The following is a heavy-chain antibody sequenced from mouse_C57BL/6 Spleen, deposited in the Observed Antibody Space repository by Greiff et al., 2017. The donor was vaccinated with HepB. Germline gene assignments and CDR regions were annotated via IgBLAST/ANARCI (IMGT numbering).Heavy chain of an antibody. CDR2: ISSGSSTI. J-gene: IGHJ4*01. CDR1: GFTFSDYG. V-gene: IGHV5-17*01. Sequence: EVHLVESGGGLVKPGGSLKLSCAASGFTFSDYGMHWVRQAPEKGLEWVAYISSGSSTIYYADTVKGRFTISRDNAKNTLFLQLTSLRSEDTAMYYCERPDDGYYLYYDMDYWGQGTTVTVAS. CDR3: ERPDDGYYLYYDMDY. D-gene: IGHD2-3*01.